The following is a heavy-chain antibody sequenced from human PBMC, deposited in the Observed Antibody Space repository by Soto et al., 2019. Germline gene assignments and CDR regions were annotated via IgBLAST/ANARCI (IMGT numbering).Heavy chain of an antibody. Sequence: NPSETLSLTCTVSGGSISSSSYYWGWIRQPPGKGLEWIGSIYYSGSTYYNPSLKSRVTISVDTSKNQFSLKLSSVTAADTGIYYCARARITMVRGVIKYNMDVWGQGTTVTVSS. CDR3: ARARITMVRGVIKYNMDV. V-gene: IGHV4-39*07. D-gene: IGHD3-10*01. J-gene: IGHJ6*02. CDR1: GGSISSSSYY. CDR2: IYYSGST.